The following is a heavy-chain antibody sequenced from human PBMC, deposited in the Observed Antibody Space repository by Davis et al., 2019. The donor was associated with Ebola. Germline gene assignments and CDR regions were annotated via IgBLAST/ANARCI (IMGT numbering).Heavy chain of an antibody. CDR2: IYYSGST. V-gene: IGHV4-59*08. D-gene: IGHD5-18*01. J-gene: IGHJ6*02. CDR3: ARHTYSYGSYYYYYYGMDV. Sequence: PSETLSLTCTVSGGSISSYYWSWIRQPPGKGLEWIGYIYYSGSTNYNPSLKSRVTISVDTSKNQFALKLSSVTAADTAVYYCARHTYSYGSYYYYYYGMDVWGQGTTVTVSS. CDR1: GGSISSYY.